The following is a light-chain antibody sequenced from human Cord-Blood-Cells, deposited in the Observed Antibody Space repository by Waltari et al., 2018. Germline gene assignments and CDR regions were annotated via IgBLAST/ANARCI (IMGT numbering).Light chain of an antibody. V-gene: IGLV2-14*01. Sequence: QSALTQPASVSGSPGPSITISCHGTSSAVGGYNHVSWYQQHPGKAPKLMIYDVSNRPSVVSNRYSGSKSGNTASLTISGLQAEDEADYYCSSYTSSSKVFGGGTKLTVL. CDR3: SSYTSSSKV. CDR1: SSAVGGYNH. CDR2: DVS. J-gene: IGLJ3*02.